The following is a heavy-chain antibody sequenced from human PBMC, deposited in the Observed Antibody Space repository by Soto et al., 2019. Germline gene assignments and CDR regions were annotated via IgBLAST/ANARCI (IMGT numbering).Heavy chain of an antibody. CDR3: ARVVSGGNSDY. CDR1: GYTXTSYD. J-gene: IGHJ4*02. CDR2: MNPNSGNT. Sequence: ASVKVXCKASGYTXTSYDINWVRQATGQGLEWMGWMNPNSGNTGYAQKFQGRVTMTRKTSISTAYMELSSLRSEDTAVYYCARVVSGGNSDYWGQGTLVTVSS. D-gene: IGHD2-15*01. V-gene: IGHV1-8*01.